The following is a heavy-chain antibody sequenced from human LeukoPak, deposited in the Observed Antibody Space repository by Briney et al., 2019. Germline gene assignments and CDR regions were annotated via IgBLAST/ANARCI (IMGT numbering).Heavy chain of an antibody. D-gene: IGHD2-15*01. CDR3: ARFFYSYFDF. J-gene: IGHJ4*02. CDR1: GGSLSSYY. CDR2: VYYSGNT. Sequence: KASETLSLTCSVSGGSLSSYYWSWIRQPPGRGLEWIGYVYYSGNTDYNPSLKSRVTISVDTSQNQFSLHLSSVTAADTAVYYCARFFYSYFDFWGQGKLVTVSS. V-gene: IGHV4-59*01.